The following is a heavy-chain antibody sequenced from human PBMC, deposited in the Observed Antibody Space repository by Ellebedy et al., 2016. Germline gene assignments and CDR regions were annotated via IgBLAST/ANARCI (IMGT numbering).Heavy chain of an antibody. D-gene: IGHD3-22*01. V-gene: IGHV4-39*01. J-gene: IGHJ5*01. CDR3: AMMYYYDSGGYYPKARDS. CDR2: IYYSGST. CDR1: GGSISGSSSYY. Sequence: SETLSLTXNVSGGSISGSSSYYWGWIRQPPGKGLEWIGSIYYSGSTYYNPSLKSRVTISVDTSRNQFSLKLSSVTAADTAVYYCAMMYYYDSGGYYPKARDSWGQGTLVTVSS.